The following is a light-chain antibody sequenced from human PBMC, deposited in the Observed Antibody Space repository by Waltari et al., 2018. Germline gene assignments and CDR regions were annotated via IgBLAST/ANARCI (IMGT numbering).Light chain of an antibody. CDR2: GAS. J-gene: IGKJ1*01. CDR3: QHYLRLPVS. CDR1: QSVGRT. Sequence: EIVLTQSPGTLSLSPGERATLSCRARQSVGRTLAWYQQRPGQAPRLLIYGASSRAADIPDRFAGSGSGTDFSLTINRLEPEDFAVYYCQHYLRLPVSFGQGTKVEIK. V-gene: IGKV3-20*01.